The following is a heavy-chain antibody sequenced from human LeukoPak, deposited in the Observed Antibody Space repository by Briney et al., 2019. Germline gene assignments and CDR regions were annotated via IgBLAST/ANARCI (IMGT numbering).Heavy chain of an antibody. D-gene: IGHD3-3*01. J-gene: IGHJ6*04. CDR3: ARSTTIFGVVLDV. Sequence: ARSLRLSCAASGFTFEDYAMHWVRHVPGKGLEWVSGFSWNSGGIGYADSVKGRFTISRVNAKNALYLEMNSLRAEDTALYYCARSTTIFGVVLDVWGKGTTVTVSS. V-gene: IGHV3-9*01. CDR1: GFTFEDYA. CDR2: FSWNSGGI.